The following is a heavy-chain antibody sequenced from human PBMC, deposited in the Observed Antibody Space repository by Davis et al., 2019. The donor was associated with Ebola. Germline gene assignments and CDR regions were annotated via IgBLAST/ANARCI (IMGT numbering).Heavy chain of an antibody. D-gene: IGHD6-19*01. Sequence: GESLKISCAASGFTFSSYGMHWVRQAPGKGLEWVAVISYDGSNKYYADSVKGRFTLSRDNSKNTLYLQMNSLRAEDTAVYYCAREVGAVAENYFDYWGQGTLVTVSS. CDR2: ISYDGSNK. CDR1: GFTFSSYG. J-gene: IGHJ4*02. V-gene: IGHV3-30*03. CDR3: AREVGAVAENYFDY.